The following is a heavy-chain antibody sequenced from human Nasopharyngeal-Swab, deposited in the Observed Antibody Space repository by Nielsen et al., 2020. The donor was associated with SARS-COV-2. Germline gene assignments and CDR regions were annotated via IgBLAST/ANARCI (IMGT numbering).Heavy chain of an antibody. V-gene: IGHV4-39*02. D-gene: IGHD3-3*01. CDR1: GGSISSSSYY. CDR2: IYYSGST. CDR3: ARDSDDFWSVKNWGYYYYYGMDV. Sequence: SETLSLTCTVSGGSISSSSYYWGWIRQPPGKGLEWIGSIYYSGSTYYNPSLKSRVTISVDTSNNQFSLKLSSVTAADTAVYYCARDSDDFWSVKNWGYYYYYGMDVWGQGTTVTVSS. J-gene: IGHJ6*02.